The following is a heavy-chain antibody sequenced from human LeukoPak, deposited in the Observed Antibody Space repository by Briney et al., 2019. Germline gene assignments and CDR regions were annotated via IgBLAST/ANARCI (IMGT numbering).Heavy chain of an antibody. J-gene: IGHJ4*02. CDR2: IKHDGSDK. Sequence: GGSLRLSCSASGFTFSNYWMTWVRQSPGKGLEWVAIIKHDGSDKYCVDSVKGRFTISRDNTKNSLYLQMSSLRAEDTAVYYCARGGHRQKEFWGQGTLVTVSS. CDR3: ARGGHRQKEF. V-gene: IGHV3-7*01. D-gene: IGHD3-10*01. CDR1: GFTFSNYW.